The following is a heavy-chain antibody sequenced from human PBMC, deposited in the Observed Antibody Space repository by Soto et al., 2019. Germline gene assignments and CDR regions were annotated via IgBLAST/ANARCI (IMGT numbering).Heavy chain of an antibody. CDR2: ISPMFGEA. V-gene: IGHV1-69*19. CDR3: AREVQVHTPAFVY. J-gene: IGHJ4*02. CDR1: GGTFNTYA. Sequence: QVQLVQSGAEMKKPGSSVKVSCQSSGGTFNTYAMNWVRQAPGQGPEWMGDISPMFGEANYAPKFQGRVTITADESTATSYMQLSSLTSEDTALYFCAREVQVHTPAFVYWGQGTLVTVSS. D-gene: IGHD3-10*01.